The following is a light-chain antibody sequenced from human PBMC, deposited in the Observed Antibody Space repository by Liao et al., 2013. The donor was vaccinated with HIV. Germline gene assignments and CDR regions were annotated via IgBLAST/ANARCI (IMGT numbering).Light chain of an antibody. CDR3: QAWDSTSHVV. J-gene: IGLJ2*01. Sequence: SSELTQSPSVSVSPGQTASITCSGDYLGDKYASWYQHKPGQAPVLVIYQDNKRPSGIPERFSGSNSGNTATLTISGTQAIDEADYYCQAWDSTSHVVFGGGTETDR. CDR2: QDN. CDR1: YLGDKY. V-gene: IGLV3-1*01.